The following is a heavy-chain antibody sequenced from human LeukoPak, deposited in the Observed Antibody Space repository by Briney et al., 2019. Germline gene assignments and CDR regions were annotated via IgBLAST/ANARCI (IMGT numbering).Heavy chain of an antibody. CDR3: ARLVVRGVPEPFFDY. D-gene: IGHD3-10*01. Sequence: GGSLRLSCAASGFTFSSNWMHWVRQAPGKGLVWVSRIKGDGSSTSYADSVKGRFTISRDNAKNTLFLQMNSLRAEDTAVYYCARLVVRGVPEPFFDYWGQGTLVTVSS. V-gene: IGHV3-74*01. J-gene: IGHJ4*02. CDR2: IKGDGSST. CDR1: GFTFSSNW.